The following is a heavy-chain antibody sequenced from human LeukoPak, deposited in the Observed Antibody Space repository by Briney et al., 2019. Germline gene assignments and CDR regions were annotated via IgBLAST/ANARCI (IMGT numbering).Heavy chain of an antibody. V-gene: IGHV3-66*01. D-gene: IGHD4-11*01. J-gene: IGHJ6*02. CDR1: GFTFSSYS. CDR2: IYSGGRT. Sequence: GGSLRLSRAVSGFTFSSYSMNWVRQAPGKGLGWVSVIYSGGRTYYADSVKGRFTISRDNSKNTLNLQMNSLRAEDTAVYYCARSYSNHLFGMDVWGQGTTVTVSS. CDR3: ARSYSNHLFGMDV.